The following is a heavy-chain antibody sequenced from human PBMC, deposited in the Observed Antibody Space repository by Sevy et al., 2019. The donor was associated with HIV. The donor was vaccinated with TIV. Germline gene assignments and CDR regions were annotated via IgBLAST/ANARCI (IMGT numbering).Heavy chain of an antibody. CDR1: GYTFNSFY. CDR3: VRDRFYGGDSVTFAGDF. D-gene: IGHD2-21*02. Sequence: ASVKVSCKASGYTFNSFYIHWVRQAPGQGLEWMGWINPYSGGTHYAQKFQGRVTLTRDTSIRVAYMDLTRLRSNDTAVYYCVRDRFYGGDSVTFAGDFWGQGTLVTVSS. CDR2: INPYSGGT. V-gene: IGHV1-2*02. J-gene: IGHJ4*02.